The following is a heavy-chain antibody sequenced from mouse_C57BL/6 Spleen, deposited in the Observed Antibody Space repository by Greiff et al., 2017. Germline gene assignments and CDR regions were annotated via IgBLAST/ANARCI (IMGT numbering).Heavy chain of an antibody. CDR2: IYPRSGNT. V-gene: IGHV1-81*01. CDR3: ARGGDPAWFAY. CDR1: GYTFTSYG. J-gene: IGHJ3*01. Sequence: VQLQQSGAELARPGASVKLSCKASGYTFTSYGISWVKQRPGQGLEWIGEIYPRSGNTYYNEKFKGKATLTADKSSSTAYMELRSLTSEDSAVYFCARGGDPAWFAYWGQGTLVTVSA.